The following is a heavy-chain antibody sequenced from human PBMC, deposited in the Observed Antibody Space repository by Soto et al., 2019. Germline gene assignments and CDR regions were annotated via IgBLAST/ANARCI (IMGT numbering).Heavy chain of an antibody. Sequence: QVQLVQSGAEVKKAGSSVKVSCKVSGGTFSSYFINWVRQAPGQGLEWVGGIIPVFGTARYAEKFQGRVTITADESTSTAYLELSSLRPDDTAVYYCARETPSAAAAYYYDGLDVWGQGTTVTVPS. J-gene: IGHJ6*02. CDR2: IIPVFGTA. V-gene: IGHV1-69*01. D-gene: IGHD6-13*01. CDR1: GGTFSSYF. CDR3: ARETPSAAAAYYYDGLDV.